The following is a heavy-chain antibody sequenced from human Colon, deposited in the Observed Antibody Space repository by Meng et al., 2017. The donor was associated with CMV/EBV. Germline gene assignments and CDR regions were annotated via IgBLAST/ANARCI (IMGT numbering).Heavy chain of an antibody. CDR3: AREGRTPLTGMDV. Sequence: GESLKISCAAAGFTFSSYGMHWVRQAPGKGLDWVAIIWYDGSNQYYADSVKGRFTISRDNAKNTLYLQMTSLRAEDTAVYYCAREGRTPLTGMDVWGQGTRVTVSS. J-gene: IGHJ6*02. D-gene: IGHD4/OR15-4a*01. CDR2: IWYDGSNQ. V-gene: IGHV3-33*01. CDR1: GFTFSSYG.